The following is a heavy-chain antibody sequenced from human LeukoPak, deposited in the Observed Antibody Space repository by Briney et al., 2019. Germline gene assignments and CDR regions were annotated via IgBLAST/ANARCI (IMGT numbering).Heavy chain of an antibody. D-gene: IGHD7-27*01. CDR3: ATRAVTGDWYFDL. V-gene: IGHV5-51*01. CDR1: GYRFTSNW. J-gene: IGHJ2*01. CDR2: IYPHDSDT. Sequence: RESLKISCKGSGYRFTSNWIAWVRQMPGKGLEWMGIIYPHDSDTRYSPSFQGQVTISVDKSISIAYLQWSSLKASDTAMYYCATRAVTGDWYFDLWGRGTLVTVSS.